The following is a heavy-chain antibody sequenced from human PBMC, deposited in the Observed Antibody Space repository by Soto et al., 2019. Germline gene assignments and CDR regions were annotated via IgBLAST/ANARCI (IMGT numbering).Heavy chain of an antibody. CDR3: ARDHPAPGSIDF. Sequence: ASVKVSCKASGYAFINYGISWVRLAPGQGLEWLGWINTYSDRTNYAQEFQGRVSMTTEKSTSTVYMELRSLRSGDTALYYCARDHPAPGSIDFCGQRILVTVFS. D-gene: IGHD2-2*01. CDR1: GYAFINYG. CDR2: INTYSDRT. J-gene: IGHJ4*02. V-gene: IGHV1-18*04.